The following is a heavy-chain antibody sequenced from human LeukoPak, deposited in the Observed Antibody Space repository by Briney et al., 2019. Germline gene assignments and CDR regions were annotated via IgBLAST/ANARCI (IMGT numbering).Heavy chain of an antibody. CDR2: ISDGGSEI. Sequence: GGSMRLSCAASGFTFRNYGMTWVRQAPGRGLEWVASISDGGSEIYYVESVQGRFTISRDNAKNSLYLQMNSLRAEDTAVYYCAKVWRTYRYTEKWGQGTLVTVSS. D-gene: IGHD3-16*02. J-gene: IGHJ4*02. CDR1: GFTFRNYG. CDR3: AKVWRTYRYTEK. V-gene: IGHV3-7*04.